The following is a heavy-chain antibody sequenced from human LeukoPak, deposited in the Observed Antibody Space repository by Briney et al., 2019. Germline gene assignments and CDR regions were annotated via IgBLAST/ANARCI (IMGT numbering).Heavy chain of an antibody. D-gene: IGHD5-12*01. J-gene: IGHJ4*02. CDR2: TSGSGVNS. CDR3: AKEYSGYDFDY. CDR1: GFTLRSYD. Sequence: GGSLRLSCAASGFTLRSYDMSWVRQAPGKGLEWVAATSGSGVNSYYADSVRGRITISRDNSQNTLYLQMDSLRAEDTALYYCAKEYSGYDFDYWGQGTLVTVSS. V-gene: IGHV3-23*01.